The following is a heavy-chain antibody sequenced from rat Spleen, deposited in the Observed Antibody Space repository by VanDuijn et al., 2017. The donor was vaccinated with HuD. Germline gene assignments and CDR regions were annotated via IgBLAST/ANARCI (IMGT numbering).Heavy chain of an antibody. Sequence: EVQLVESGGGLVQPGRSLKLSCAASGFTFSNYYMAWVRQAPTKGLEWVAYISAGGDSTYYRDSGKGRFTIARDKAKSTLYLQMDSLRSEDTATYYCTTDRITTVVGWYFDFWGPGTMVTVSS. J-gene: IGHJ1*01. D-gene: IGHD1-1*01. CDR2: ISAGGDST. CDR1: GFTFSNYY. V-gene: IGHV5-27*01. CDR3: TTDRITTVVGWYFDF.